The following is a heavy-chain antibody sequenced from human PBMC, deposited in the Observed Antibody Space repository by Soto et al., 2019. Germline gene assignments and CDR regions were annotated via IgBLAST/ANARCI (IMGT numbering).Heavy chain of an antibody. Sequence: RWPVRLSVAAWALTSSTKQKNWVHQSPGKGREWVAKIKQVGIVKSYVDSVKGRFTISRDNAKNSLFLQMNSLKGEDTAVYYCARGTDNNGWHLDYWGQGTLVTVS. J-gene: IGHJ4*02. CDR3: ARGTDNNGWHLDY. D-gene: IGHD6-19*01. CDR1: ALTSSTKQ. V-gene: IGHV3-7*03. CDR2: IKQVGIVK.